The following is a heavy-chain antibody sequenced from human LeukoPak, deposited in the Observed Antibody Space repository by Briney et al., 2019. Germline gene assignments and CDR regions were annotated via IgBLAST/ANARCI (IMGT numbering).Heavy chain of an antibody. CDR1: GGTFSSYA. Sequence: EASVKVSCKASGGTFSSYAISWVRQAPGQGLEWMGGIIPIFGTANYAQKFQGRVTITADESTSTAYMELSSLRSEDTAVYYCALFVVVVPAAMGWGQGTLVTVSS. V-gene: IGHV1-69*01. D-gene: IGHD2-2*01. J-gene: IGHJ4*02. CDR2: IIPIFGTA. CDR3: ALFVVVVPAAMG.